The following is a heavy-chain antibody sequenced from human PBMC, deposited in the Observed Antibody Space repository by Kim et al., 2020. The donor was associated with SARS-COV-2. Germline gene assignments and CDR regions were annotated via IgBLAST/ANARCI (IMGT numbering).Heavy chain of an antibody. V-gene: IGHV3-23*01. D-gene: IGHD6-19*01. CDR3: AKDPEYSSGWYFGSNWFDP. Sequence: KGRFTISRDNYKNTLYLQMNSRRAEDTAVYYCAKDPEYSSGWYFGSNWFDPWGQGTLVTVSS. J-gene: IGHJ5*02.